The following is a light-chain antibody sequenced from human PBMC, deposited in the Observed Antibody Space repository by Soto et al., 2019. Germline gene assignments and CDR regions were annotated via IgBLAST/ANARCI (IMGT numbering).Light chain of an antibody. CDR1: NSDVGNYNL. CDR3: CSYAGNTTFK. CDR2: AVS. J-gene: IGLJ2*01. V-gene: IGLV2-23*02. Sequence: QSALTQPASVSGSPGQWITISCAGTNSDVGNYNLVSWYQHHPGKAPRLIIYAVSKRPSGISDRFSGSKSGSTASLTISGLQSEDEADYHCCSYAGNTTFKFGGGTKVTVL.